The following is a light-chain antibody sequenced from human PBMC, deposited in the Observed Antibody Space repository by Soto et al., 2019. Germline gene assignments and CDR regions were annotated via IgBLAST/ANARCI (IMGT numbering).Light chain of an antibody. CDR2: AAS. CDR1: INS. V-gene: IGKV3-20*01. Sequence: EIVLTQSPDTLSLSPGERATLFCRASINSLAWYQQKPGQAPRLLIYAASTRDTGIPDRFNGSGSGTDFALTINRLEPEDFAVYYCQQYDGAPLTFGPGTKVDVK. CDR3: QQYDGAPLT. J-gene: IGKJ3*01.